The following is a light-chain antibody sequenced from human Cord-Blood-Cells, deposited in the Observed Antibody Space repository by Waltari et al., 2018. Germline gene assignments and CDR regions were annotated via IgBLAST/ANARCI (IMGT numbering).Light chain of an antibody. CDR2: AAS. V-gene: IGKV1-NL1*01. Sequence: DIQMTQSASSLSASVGDRVTITCRASQGISNSLAWYQQKPGKAPKLLLYAASRLESGGPSKFSCSGSGTDYTLTISSLQPEDFATYYCQQYYSTPWTFGQGTKVEIK. CDR1: QGISNS. CDR3: QQYYSTPWT. J-gene: IGKJ1*01.